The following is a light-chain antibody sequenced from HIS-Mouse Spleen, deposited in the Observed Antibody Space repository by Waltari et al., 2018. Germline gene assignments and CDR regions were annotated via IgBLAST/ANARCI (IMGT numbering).Light chain of an antibody. Sequence: DIQLTQSPSFLSASVGDRVTITCRASQGISSYLGWYQQKPGKAPKPLTYAASTLQSGVPSRFSGSGSGTEFTLTISSLQPEDFATYYCQQLNSYPPTFGQGTKVEIK. CDR2: AAS. CDR1: QGISSY. J-gene: IGKJ1*01. CDR3: QQLNSYPPT. V-gene: IGKV1-9*01.